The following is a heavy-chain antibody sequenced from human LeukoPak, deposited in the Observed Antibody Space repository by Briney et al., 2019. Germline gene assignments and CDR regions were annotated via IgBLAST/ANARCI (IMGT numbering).Heavy chain of an antibody. CDR1: GFSFSRSP. J-gene: IGHJ6*02. D-gene: IGHD3-9*01. CDR3: AKDSGDPYYDILTGLANAGYYYGMDV. CDR2: ISHDESDQ. V-gene: IGHV3-30*04. Sequence: GTSLRLSCAASGFSFSRSPLHWVRQAPGKGLEWVATISHDESDQYYLESVKGRFTISRDNSKNRLYLQMNRLRAEDTAVYYCAKDSGDPYYDILTGLANAGYYYGMDVWGQGTTVTVSS.